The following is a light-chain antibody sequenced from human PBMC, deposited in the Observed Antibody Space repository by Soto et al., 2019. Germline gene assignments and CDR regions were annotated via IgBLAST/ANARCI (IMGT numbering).Light chain of an antibody. Sequence: DIQMTQSPSTRSASVGDRVTITCRPSQSISSWLAWYQQKPGKAPKLLIYKASSLESVVPSRFSGSGSGTEFTLTISSLQPDDFATYYCQQYNSYPWTFGQGTKVDIK. CDR1: QSISSW. V-gene: IGKV1-5*03. CDR3: QQYNSYPWT. CDR2: KAS. J-gene: IGKJ1*01.